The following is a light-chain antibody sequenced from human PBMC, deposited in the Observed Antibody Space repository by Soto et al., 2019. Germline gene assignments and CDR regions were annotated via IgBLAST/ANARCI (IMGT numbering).Light chain of an antibody. Sequence: DIQMTQSPSSLSASIGDRVTITCRACQSIYIYLNWYQQKAGKAPKLLIYAASSLQRGVPSTFSGGGSGTDFTLTISSLQPEDFATYYCQQSHSGITLGQGTRLEIK. J-gene: IGKJ5*01. V-gene: IGKV1-39*01. CDR2: AAS. CDR1: QSIYIY. CDR3: QQSHSGIT.